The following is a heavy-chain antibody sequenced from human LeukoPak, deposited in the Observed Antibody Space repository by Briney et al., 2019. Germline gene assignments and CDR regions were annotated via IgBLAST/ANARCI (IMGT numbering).Heavy chain of an antibody. V-gene: IGHV4-39*01. J-gene: IGHJ4*02. Sequence: SETLSLTCTVSGGSINSSYYYWGWIRQPPGKGLEWIGSMYYSGSTYYNPSLKSRVTISVDTSKNQFSLKLSSVTAADTAVYYCARSPPLSASGDRDYWGQGTLVTVSS. CDR2: MYYSGST. CDR1: GGSINSSYYY. CDR3: ARSPPLSASGDRDY. D-gene: IGHD4-17*01.